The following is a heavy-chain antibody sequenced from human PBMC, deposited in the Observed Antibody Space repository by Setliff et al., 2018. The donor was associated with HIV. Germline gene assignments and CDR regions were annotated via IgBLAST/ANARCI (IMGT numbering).Heavy chain of an antibody. CDR3: ARDDIAARPPGQANQRYFNY. D-gene: IGHD6-6*01. Sequence: NPSETLSLTCTVSGDSVSSRSYYWSWIRQPPGKGLEWIGYIYYSGSTNYNPSLKSRVTISVDTSKNQFSLKLSSVTAADTAVYYCARDDIAARPPGQANQRYFNYWGQGTLVTVSS. J-gene: IGHJ4*02. CDR2: IYYSGST. CDR1: GDSVSSRSYY. V-gene: IGHV4-61*01.